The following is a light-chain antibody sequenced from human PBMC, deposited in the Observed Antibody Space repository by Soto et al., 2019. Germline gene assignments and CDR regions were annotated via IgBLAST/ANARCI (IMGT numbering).Light chain of an antibody. V-gene: IGLV2-14*01. CDR2: DVS. CDR1: SSDVGGYNY. J-gene: IGLJ1*01. Sequence: QSALTQPASVSGSPGQSITISCTGTSSDVGGYNYVSWYQQHPGKAPKLMIYDVSNRPSGVSDRFSGSKSGNTASLTISGLQAEDEAHYYCSSYTTSSTLFGTGNKVTVL. CDR3: SSYTTSSTL.